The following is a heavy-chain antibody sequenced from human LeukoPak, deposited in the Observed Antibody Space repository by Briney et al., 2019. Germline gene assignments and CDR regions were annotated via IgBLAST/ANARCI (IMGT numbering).Heavy chain of an antibody. Sequence: GGSLRLSCAASGFTFSSYGMHWVRQAPGKGLEWVAFIRYDGNNKYYADSVKGRFTISRDNSKLYLQMNSLRAEDTAVYYCAKKGYSNGWRDSYYFDCWGQGTLVTVSS. CDR2: IRYDGNNK. CDR3: AKKGYSNGWRDSYYFDC. CDR1: GFTFSSYG. D-gene: IGHD6-19*01. J-gene: IGHJ4*02. V-gene: IGHV3-30*02.